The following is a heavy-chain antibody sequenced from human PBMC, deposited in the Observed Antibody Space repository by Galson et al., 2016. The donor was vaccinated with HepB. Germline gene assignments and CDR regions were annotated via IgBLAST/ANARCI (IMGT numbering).Heavy chain of an antibody. D-gene: IGHD2-2*02. Sequence: SLRLSCAASGFTLSNYAMNWVRQAPGKGLEWVSAISGSGGSTYYADSVKGRFTISRDNSKNTLYLQMNSLRAEDTAVYYCAKIPLGSYYYYGMDVWGQGTTVTVSS. CDR3: AKIPLGSYYYYGMDV. J-gene: IGHJ6*02. CDR2: ISGSGGST. CDR1: GFTLSNYA. V-gene: IGHV3-23*01.